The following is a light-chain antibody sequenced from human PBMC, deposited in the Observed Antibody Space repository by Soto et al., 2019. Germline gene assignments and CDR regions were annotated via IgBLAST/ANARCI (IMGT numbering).Light chain of an antibody. Sequence: QSVLTQPPSASESPGQSVTISCSGTLGDVGGYYYVSWYQHHPGKAPELILYEVTKRPSGLSDRFSGSKSGNTASLTISGLQTEDEADYYCSSYASGTTLYVFGTGTKLTVL. CDR1: LGDVGGYYY. CDR3: SSYASGTTLYV. CDR2: EVT. J-gene: IGLJ1*01. V-gene: IGLV2-8*01.